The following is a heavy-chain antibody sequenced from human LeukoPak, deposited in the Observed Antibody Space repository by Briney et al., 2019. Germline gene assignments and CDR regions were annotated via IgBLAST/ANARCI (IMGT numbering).Heavy chain of an antibody. CDR1: GGSISSSSYY. Sequence: PSXTLSLTCTVSGGSISSSSYYWGWIRQPPGKGLEWIVSIYYSGSTYDNPGLKGRVTISVDTAKKQYSLNLSSVTAADTAVYYCARRKEEGSGWYGDFDYWGQGTLVTVSS. D-gene: IGHD6-19*01. CDR3: ARRKEEGSGWYGDFDY. V-gene: IGHV4-39*01. CDR2: IYYSGST. J-gene: IGHJ4*02.